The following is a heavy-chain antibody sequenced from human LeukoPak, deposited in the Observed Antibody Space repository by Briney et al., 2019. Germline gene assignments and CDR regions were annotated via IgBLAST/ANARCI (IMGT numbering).Heavy chain of an antibody. J-gene: IGHJ4*02. CDR3: ARGLGYCSGGSCYGSDY. Sequence: ASVKVSCKASGYTFTSYGISWVRQAPGQGLEWMGWISAYNGNTNYAQKLQGRVTMTTDTSTSTGYMELRSLRSDDTAVYYCARGLGYCSGGSCYGSDYWGQGTLVTVSS. D-gene: IGHD2-15*01. CDR2: ISAYNGNT. V-gene: IGHV1-18*01. CDR1: GYTFTSYG.